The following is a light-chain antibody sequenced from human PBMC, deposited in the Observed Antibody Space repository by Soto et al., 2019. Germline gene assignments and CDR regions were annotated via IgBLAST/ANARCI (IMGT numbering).Light chain of an antibody. J-gene: IGLJ1*01. CDR1: SSDVGGYNY. Sequence: LTQPRSVCGSPGQAVTISSTGTSSDVGGYNYVSWYQQHPGRAPKLMIYDVSKRPSGVPDRFSGSKSGNTASLTISGLQAEEEADFYCCSFAGGSTYEIGPGRQVTVL. CDR3: CSFAGGSTYE. CDR2: DVS. V-gene: IGLV2-11*01.